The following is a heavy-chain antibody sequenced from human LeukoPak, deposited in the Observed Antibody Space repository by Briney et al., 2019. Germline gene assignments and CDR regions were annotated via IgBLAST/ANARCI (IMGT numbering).Heavy chain of an antibody. J-gene: IGHJ4*02. Sequence: GGSLRLSCAASGFTFSTYWMSWVRQAPGKGLEWVANIKQDGNDKYYVDSLKGRFTISRDNAKNSLYLQMNSLRAEDTAVYYCARDRLGYYDSSGYGYWGQGTLVTVSS. CDR2: IKQDGNDK. CDR1: GFTFSTYW. V-gene: IGHV3-7*01. CDR3: ARDRLGYYDSSGYGY. D-gene: IGHD3-22*01.